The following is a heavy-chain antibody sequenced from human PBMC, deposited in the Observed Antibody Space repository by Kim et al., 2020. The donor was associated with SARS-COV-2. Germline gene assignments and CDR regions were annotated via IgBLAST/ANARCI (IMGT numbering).Heavy chain of an antibody. Sequence: GGSLRLSCAASGFTFSSYAMHWVRQAPGKGLEWVSYITSSGSNKYYADSVKGRFTISRDNAKNSLYLQMNSLRAEDTAVYYCARDVHISDDLLFFDF. CDR3: ARDVHISDDLLFFDF. J-gene: IGHJ5*01. CDR2: ITSSGSNK. D-gene: IGHD3-10*01. V-gene: IGHV3-48*03. CDR1: GFTFSSYA.